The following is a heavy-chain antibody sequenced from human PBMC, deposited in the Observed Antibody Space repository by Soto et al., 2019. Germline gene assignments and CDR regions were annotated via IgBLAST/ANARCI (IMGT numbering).Heavy chain of an antibody. V-gene: IGHV1-2*02. CDR3: ARDDCGGGGCYEFDY. J-gene: IGHJ4*02. Sequence: ASVKVSCKASGYTFTGYYVHWVRQAPGQGLEWMGWINPNSGGTNYAQKFQGRVTMTRDTSISTAYMELSRLRSDDTAVYYCARDDCGGGGCYEFDYWGQGTLVTVSS. CDR2: INPNSGGT. D-gene: IGHD2-15*01. CDR1: GYTFTGYY.